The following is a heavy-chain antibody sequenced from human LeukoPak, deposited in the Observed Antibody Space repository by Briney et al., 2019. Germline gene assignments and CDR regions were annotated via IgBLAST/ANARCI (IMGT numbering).Heavy chain of an antibody. V-gene: IGHV1-69*04. J-gene: IGHJ6*02. CDR2: IIPILGIA. Sequence: GASVKVSCKASGRTFSSYAISWVRQAPGQGLEWMGRIIPILGIANYAQKFQGRVTITADKSTSTAYMELSSLRSEDMAVYYCVVAADTAMVKDYYGMDVWGQGTTVTVSS. CDR1: GRTFSSYA. CDR3: VVAADTAMVKDYYGMDV. D-gene: IGHD5-18*01.